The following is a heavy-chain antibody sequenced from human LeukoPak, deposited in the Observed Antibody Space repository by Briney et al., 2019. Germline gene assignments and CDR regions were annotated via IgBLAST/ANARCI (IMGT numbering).Heavy chain of an antibody. V-gene: IGHV3-9*01. CDR1: GFTFDDYD. Sequence: PGGSLRLSCEASGFTFDDYDMHWVRQAPGKGLEWVSGITWNSGTIVYADSVKGRFIISRDNAKNFLYLQMKSLRPEDTALYYYAKEHGVAAHFEDWGQGTLVIVSS. J-gene: IGHJ4*02. CDR2: ITWNSGTI. D-gene: IGHD6-19*01. CDR3: AKEHGVAAHFED.